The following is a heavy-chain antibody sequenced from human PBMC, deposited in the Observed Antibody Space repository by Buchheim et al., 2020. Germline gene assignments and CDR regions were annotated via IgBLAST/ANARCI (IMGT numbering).Heavy chain of an antibody. CDR3: AREGNGVWYEK. D-gene: IGHD2-8*01. CDR1: GFTFSDSY. V-gene: IGHV3-11*06. J-gene: IGHJ4*02. Sequence: QMQLVESGGGLVKPGGSLRLSCAASGFTFSDSYMSWIRQAPGKGLEWVSSISGDSSYTNYADSVKGRFTISRDNAENSMYLQMNSLRAEDTAVYYCAREGNGVWYEKWGQGTL. CDR2: ISGDSSYT.